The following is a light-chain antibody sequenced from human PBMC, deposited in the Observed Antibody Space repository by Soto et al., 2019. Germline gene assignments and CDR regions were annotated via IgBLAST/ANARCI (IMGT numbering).Light chain of an antibody. Sequence: DIVMTQSPDSLAVSLGERATINCKSSQSVLYSSNNKNYLAWFQQKPGQPPKLLIYWASTREFGVPDPFSGSGSGTDFTLTISSLQAEDVAVYYCQQYHSTPTTFGQGTRLEIK. V-gene: IGKV4-1*01. CDR2: WAS. J-gene: IGKJ5*01. CDR1: QSVLYSSNNKNY. CDR3: QQYHSTPTT.